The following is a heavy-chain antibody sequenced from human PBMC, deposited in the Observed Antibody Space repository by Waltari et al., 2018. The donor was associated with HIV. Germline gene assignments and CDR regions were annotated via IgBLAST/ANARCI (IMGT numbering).Heavy chain of an antibody. Sequence: QVQLQESGPGFVKPSETLSLICNVSGGSIASSASFWGWIRQSPEMNLEWVGSALYTRRPSLFTGQFFAKSSLKSRVALSVDTSKNQVSLRLTSVTAADTGLYYCVRHAAEFRPDFGWILAGVFEPWGLGTQVIVSS. CDR1: GGSIASSASF. CDR2: ALYTRRPSLFTGQF. CDR3: VRHAAEFRPDFGWILAGVFEP. J-gene: IGHJ1*01. D-gene: IGHD6-19*01. V-gene: IGHV4-39*01.